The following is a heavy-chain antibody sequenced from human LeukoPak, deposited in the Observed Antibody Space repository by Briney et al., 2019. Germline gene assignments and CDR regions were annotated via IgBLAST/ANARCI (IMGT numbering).Heavy chain of an antibody. Sequence: ASVKVSCKASGYTFTGYYMHWVRQAPGQGLEWMGWINPNSGGTNYAQKFQGRVTMTRDTSISTAYMELSRLRSDDMAVYYCARDRGYCSSTNCYYFDYWGQGTLVTVSS. CDR1: GYTFTGYY. CDR3: ARDRGYCSSTNCYYFDY. CDR2: INPNSGGT. V-gene: IGHV1-2*02. D-gene: IGHD2-2*01. J-gene: IGHJ4*02.